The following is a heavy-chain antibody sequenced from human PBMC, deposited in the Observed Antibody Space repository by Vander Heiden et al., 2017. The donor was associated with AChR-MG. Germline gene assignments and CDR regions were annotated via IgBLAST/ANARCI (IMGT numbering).Heavy chain of an antibody. V-gene: IGHV3-21*01. Sequence: EVQLVESGGGLVKPGGSLRLSCAASGFTFSSYSMNWVRQAPGKGLGWVSSISSSSSYIYYADSVKGRFTISRDNAKNSLYLQMNSLRAEDTAVYYCARDSRGYSGYDYGNWFDPWGQGTLVTVSS. D-gene: IGHD5-12*01. CDR3: ARDSRGYSGYDYGNWFDP. J-gene: IGHJ5*02. CDR1: GFTFSSYS. CDR2: ISSSSSYI.